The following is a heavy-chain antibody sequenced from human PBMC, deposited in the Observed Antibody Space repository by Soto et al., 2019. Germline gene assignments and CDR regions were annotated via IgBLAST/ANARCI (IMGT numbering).Heavy chain of an antibody. V-gene: IGHV1-69*01. CDR3: ARDCRGRWLQSCFDY. CDR2: IIPICGKA. D-gene: IGHD4-4*01. Sequence: QVQLVQSGAEVKKPGSSVKVSCKASGGTFSSYAISWVRQAPGQGLEWMGGIIPICGKANYAQKFQGRVTITADESTSTAYMELSSLRSEDTAVYYCARDCRGRWLQSCFDYWGQGTLVTVSS. CDR1: GGTFSSYA. J-gene: IGHJ4*02.